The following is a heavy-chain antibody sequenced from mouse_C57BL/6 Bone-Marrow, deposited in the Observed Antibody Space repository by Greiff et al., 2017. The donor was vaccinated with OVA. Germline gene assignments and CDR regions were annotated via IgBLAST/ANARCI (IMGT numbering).Heavy chain of an antibody. D-gene: IGHD2-3*01. V-gene: IGHV1-52*01. CDR3: ARGIRLLYFDY. J-gene: IGHJ2*01. CDR2: IDPSDSET. CDR1: GYTFTSYW. Sequence: QVQLKQPGAELVRPGSSVKLSCKASGYTFTSYWVHWVKQRPIQGLEWIGNIDPSDSETHYNQKFKDKATLTVYKSSSTAYMQLSSLTSEDSAVYYCARGIRLLYFDYWGQGTTLTVSS.